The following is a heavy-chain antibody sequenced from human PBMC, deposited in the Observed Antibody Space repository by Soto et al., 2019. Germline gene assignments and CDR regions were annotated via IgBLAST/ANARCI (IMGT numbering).Heavy chain of an antibody. CDR1: GYTFTSYG. CDR2: VSPYKGNR. D-gene: IGHD4-17*01. Sequence: QVQLVQSGAEVKKPGASVKVSCKASGYTFTSYGISWVRQAPGRGLEWMGWVSPYKGNRNYAEKVQGRVTMTTDTSTSKAYMELRSLKSDDTAVYYCARRYGDPSSASGFDYWGQGTQVTVTS. V-gene: IGHV1-18*01. CDR3: ARRYGDPSSASGFDY. J-gene: IGHJ4*02.